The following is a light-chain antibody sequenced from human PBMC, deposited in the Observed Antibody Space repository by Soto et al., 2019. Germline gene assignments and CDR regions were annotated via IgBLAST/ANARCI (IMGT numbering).Light chain of an antibody. J-gene: IGKJ1*01. CDR2: STS. CDR1: QSVTSPF. V-gene: IGKV3-20*01. Sequence: EIVLTQSPGTLSLTPGERATLSCRASQSVTSPFLAWYQQKPGQPPRLLIYSTSGRATGIPDRFSGNGPGTDFTLTISSLEPEDSAVYYCQQYGSSPRTFGEGTKV. CDR3: QQYGSSPRT.